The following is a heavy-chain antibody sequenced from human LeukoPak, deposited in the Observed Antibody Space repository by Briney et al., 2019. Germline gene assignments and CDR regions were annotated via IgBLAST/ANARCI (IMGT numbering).Heavy chain of an antibody. J-gene: IGHJ6*03. CDR1: GFTFSSYW. V-gene: IGHV3-7*01. Sequence: QPGGSLRLSCAASGFTFSSYWMSWVRQAPGKGLEWVANIKQDGSEKYYVDSVKGRFTISRDNNKNSLDLQMNSLGSDDTAVYYCARVVSTSGKFYMDVWGTGTTVTVSS. D-gene: IGHD1-1*01. CDR3: ARVVSTSGKFYMDV. CDR2: IKQDGSEK.